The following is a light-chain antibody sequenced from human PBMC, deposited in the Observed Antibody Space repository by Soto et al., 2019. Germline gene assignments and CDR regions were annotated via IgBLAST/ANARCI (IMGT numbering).Light chain of an antibody. V-gene: IGLV1-47*01. CDR3: AAWDDSLSVWV. CDR2: RND. CDR1: SSNIGSNY. J-gene: IGLJ7*01. Sequence: QAVVTQPPSASGTPGQRVTVSCSGSSSNIGSNYIYWYQFLPGTAPKLLIYRNDQRPSGVPDRFSGSKSGASASLAISGLRSADEADYYCAAWDDSLSVWVFGGGTQLTVL.